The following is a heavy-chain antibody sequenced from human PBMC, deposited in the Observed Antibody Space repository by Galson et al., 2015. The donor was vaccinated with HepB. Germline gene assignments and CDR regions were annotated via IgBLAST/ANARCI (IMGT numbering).Heavy chain of an antibody. CDR2: LNPNSGNT. V-gene: IGHV1-8*01. CDR1: GYTSTSYD. Sequence: SVKVSCKASGYTSTSYDINWVRQATGQGLEWMGWLNPNSGNTGYAQKFQGRVTMTKNTSINTAYMELSSLRSEDTAVYYCARGRSYGSGDYYKKDWFDPWGQGTLVTVSS. CDR3: ARGRSYGSGDYYKKDWFDP. D-gene: IGHD3-10*01. J-gene: IGHJ5*02.